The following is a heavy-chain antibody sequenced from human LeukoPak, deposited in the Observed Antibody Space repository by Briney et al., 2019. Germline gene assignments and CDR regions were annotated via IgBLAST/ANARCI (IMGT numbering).Heavy chain of an antibody. CDR3: ARVTSGYSSSWYVDY. CDR2: IYYSGST. D-gene: IGHD6-13*01. CDR1: GGSISSYY. Sequence: PSETLSLTCTVSGGSISSYYWSWIRQPPGKGLEWIGYIYYSGSTNYNPSLKSRVTISVDTSKNQFSLKLSSVTAADKAVNYCARVTSGYSSSWYVDYWGQGTLVTVSS. J-gene: IGHJ4*02. V-gene: IGHV4-59*01.